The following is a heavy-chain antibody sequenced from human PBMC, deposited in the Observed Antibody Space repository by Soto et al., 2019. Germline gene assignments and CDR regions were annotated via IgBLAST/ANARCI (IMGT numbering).Heavy chain of an antibody. J-gene: IGHJ3*01. V-gene: IGHV3-21*02. Sequence: EGQVVESGGDLVQPGASLTISCAASGFNFSSYTMNWVRQAPGKGLEWVSSISSGNRYIYYADSVRGRLIISRDDATNSLYLQMTSLRAEDTAVYYCARDRCRSASCYQTYAFDLWGQGTMVTVSS. CDR1: GFNFSSYT. CDR2: ISSGNRYI. CDR3: ARDRCRSASCYQTYAFDL. D-gene: IGHD2-15*01.